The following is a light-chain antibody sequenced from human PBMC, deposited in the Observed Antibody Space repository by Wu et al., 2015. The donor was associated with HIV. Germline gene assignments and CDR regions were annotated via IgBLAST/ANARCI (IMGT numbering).Light chain of an antibody. V-gene: IGKV3D-15*01. CDR3: HQYNNWPWT. CDR1: QTVSNSY. Sequence: EIVLTQSPGTLSLSPGERATLSCRASQTVSNSYLAWYQQKPGQAPRLLVYGTFMRATGIPDRFSGSGSRTEFTLTISSLQSEDFVVYYCHQYNNWPWTFGQGTKVDIK. CDR2: GTF. J-gene: IGKJ1*01.